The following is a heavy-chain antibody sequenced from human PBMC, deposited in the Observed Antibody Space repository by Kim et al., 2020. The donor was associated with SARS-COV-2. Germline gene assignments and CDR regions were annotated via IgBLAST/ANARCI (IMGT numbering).Heavy chain of an antibody. V-gene: IGHV5-10-1*01. D-gene: IGHD3-22*01. J-gene: IGHJ4*02. CDR3: ATTYYYDSSGYYSGDY. Sequence: GESLKISCKGSGYSFTSYWISWVRQMPGKGLEWMGRIDPSDSYTNYSPSFQGHVTISADKSISTAYLQWSSLKASDTAMYYCATTYYYDSSGYYSGDYWGQGTLVTVSS. CDR2: IDPSDSYT. CDR1: GYSFTSYW.